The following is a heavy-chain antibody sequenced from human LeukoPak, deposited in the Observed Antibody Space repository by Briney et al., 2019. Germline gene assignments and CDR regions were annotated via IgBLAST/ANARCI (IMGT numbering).Heavy chain of an antibody. Sequence: PSETLSLTCTVSGGSISSSSYYWGWIRQPPGKGLEWIGNIYYSGSPYYNPSLKSRVTISLDTSKNQFSLKLSSVTAADTAVYYCATMTTVTMYSYYFDSWGQGTLVTVS. J-gene: IGHJ4*02. CDR3: ATMTTVTMYSYYFDS. CDR2: IYYSGSP. D-gene: IGHD4-11*01. V-gene: IGHV4-39*07. CDR1: GGSISSSSYY.